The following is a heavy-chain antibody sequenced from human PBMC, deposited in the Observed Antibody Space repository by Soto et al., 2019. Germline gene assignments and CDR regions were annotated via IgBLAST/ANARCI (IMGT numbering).Heavy chain of an antibody. J-gene: IGHJ6*02. CDR3: AREGGSSSSLGYYYGMDV. CDR2: ISYDGSNK. D-gene: IGHD6-6*01. CDR1: GFTFSSYA. V-gene: IGHV3-30-3*01. Sequence: HPGGSLRLSCAASGFTFSSYAMHWVRQAPGKGLEWVAVISYDGSNKYYADSVKGRFTISRDNSKNTLYLQMNSLRAEDTAVYYCAREGGSSSSLGYYYGMDVWGQGTTVTVSS.